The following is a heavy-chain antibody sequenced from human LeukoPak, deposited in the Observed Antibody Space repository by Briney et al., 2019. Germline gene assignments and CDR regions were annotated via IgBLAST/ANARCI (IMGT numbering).Heavy chain of an antibody. V-gene: IGHV1-8*02. J-gene: IGHJ5*02. CDR3: ARGVVGLGP. Sequence: ASVKVSCKASGYTFTGYYMHWVRQAPGQGLEWMGWMNPNSGNTGYAQKFQGRVTMTRNTSISTAYMELSSLRSEDTAVYYCARGVVGLGPWGQGTLVTVSS. CDR1: GYTFTGYY. CDR2: MNPNSGNT. D-gene: IGHD3-16*01.